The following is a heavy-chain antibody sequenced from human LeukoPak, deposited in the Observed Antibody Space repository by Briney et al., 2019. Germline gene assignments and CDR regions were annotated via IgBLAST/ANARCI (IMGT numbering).Heavy chain of an antibody. V-gene: IGHV4-59*01. Sequence: PSETLSLTCTVSGGSISSYYWSWIRQPPGKGLEWIGYIYYSGSTNYNPSLKSRVTISVDTSKNQFSLKLSSVTAADTTVYYCAREVVTGFDYWGQGTLVTVSS. J-gene: IGHJ4*02. CDR2: IYYSGST. CDR1: GGSISSYY. D-gene: IGHD2-21*02. CDR3: AREVVTGFDY.